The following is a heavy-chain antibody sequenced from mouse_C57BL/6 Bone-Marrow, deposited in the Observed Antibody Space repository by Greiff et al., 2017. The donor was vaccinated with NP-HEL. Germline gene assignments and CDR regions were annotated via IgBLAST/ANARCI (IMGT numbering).Heavy chain of an antibody. D-gene: IGHD1-1*01. J-gene: IGHJ3*01. CDR3: ARSLYYYGSSSWFAY. Sequence: QVQLQQSGAELVRPGSSVKLSCKASGYTFTSYWMHWVKQRPIQGLEWIGNIDPSDSETHYNQKFKDKATLTVDKSSSTAYMQLSSLTSEDSAVYYCARSLYYYGSSSWFAYWGQGTLVTVSA. V-gene: IGHV1-52*01. CDR1: GYTFTSYW. CDR2: IDPSDSET.